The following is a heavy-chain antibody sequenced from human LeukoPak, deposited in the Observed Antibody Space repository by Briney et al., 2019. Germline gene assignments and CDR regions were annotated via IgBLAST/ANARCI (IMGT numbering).Heavy chain of an antibody. Sequence: GGSLRLSCAASGFTFDDYAMHWVRQAPGKGLEWVSGISWNSGSIGYADSVKGRFTISRDNAKNTLYLQMNSLRVEDTAVYYCARAFSSLGLDPWGQGTLVTVSS. CDR2: ISWNSGSI. CDR1: GFTFDDYA. V-gene: IGHV3-9*01. D-gene: IGHD2-2*01. CDR3: ARAFSSLGLDP. J-gene: IGHJ5*02.